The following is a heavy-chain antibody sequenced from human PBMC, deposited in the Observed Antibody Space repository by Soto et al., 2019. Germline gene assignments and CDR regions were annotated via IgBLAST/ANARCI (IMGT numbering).Heavy chain of an antibody. Sequence: GGSLRLSCAASGFTFSSYWMHWVRQAPGKGLVRVSRINSDGSSTSYADSVKGRFTISRDNAKNALYLQMNSLRAEDTAVYYCARGTFPDYYYMDVWGKGTTVTVSS. V-gene: IGHV3-74*01. CDR1: GFTFSSYW. CDR2: INSDGSST. CDR3: ARGTFPDYYYMDV. D-gene: IGHD2-2*01. J-gene: IGHJ6*03.